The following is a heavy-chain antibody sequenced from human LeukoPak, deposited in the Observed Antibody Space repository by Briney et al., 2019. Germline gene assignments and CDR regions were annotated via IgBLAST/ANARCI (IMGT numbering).Heavy chain of an antibody. Sequence: GGSLRLSCAASQFPFSRYRMNWVRQAPGKGLEWVSSISSSSSYIYYADSVKGRFTISKDNAKTSLYLQMKSMRLKDTDVYFYSREITFGGVIVMPLGDWGQGTLVTVSS. D-gene: IGHD3-16*02. CDR3: SREITFGGVIVMPLGD. CDR2: ISSSSSYI. V-gene: IGHV3-21*01. J-gene: IGHJ4*02. CDR1: QFPFSRYR.